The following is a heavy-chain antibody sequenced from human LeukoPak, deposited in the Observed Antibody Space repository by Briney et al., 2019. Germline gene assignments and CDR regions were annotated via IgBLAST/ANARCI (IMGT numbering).Heavy chain of an antibody. V-gene: IGHV1-46*01. CDR2: INPSGGST. J-gene: IGHJ4*02. CDR1: GYTFTSYG. CDR3: ARDGSGKTTVTIFDY. Sequence: GASVKVSCKASGYTFTSYGISWVRQAPGQGLEWMGIINPSGGSTSYAQKFQGRVTMTRDTSTSTVYMELSSLRSENTAVYYCARDGSGKTTVTIFDYWGQGTLVTVSS. D-gene: IGHD4-17*01.